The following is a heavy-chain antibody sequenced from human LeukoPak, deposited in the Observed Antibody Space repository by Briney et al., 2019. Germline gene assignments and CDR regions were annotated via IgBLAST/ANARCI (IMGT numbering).Heavy chain of an antibody. J-gene: IGHJ4*02. CDR3: ASFAAAPGGRDY. Sequence: SETLSLTCAVYGGSFSGYYWSWIRHPPGQGLEWIGEINHSGSTNYNPSLKSRVTISVDTSKNQFSLKLSSVTAADRAVYYCASFAAAPGGRDYWGQGTLVTVSS. D-gene: IGHD1-26*01. CDR1: GGSFSGYY. CDR2: INHSGST. V-gene: IGHV4-34*01.